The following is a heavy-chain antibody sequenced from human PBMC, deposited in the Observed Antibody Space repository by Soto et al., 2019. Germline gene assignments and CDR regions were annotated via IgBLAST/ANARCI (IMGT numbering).Heavy chain of an antibody. CDR2: ISYDGSHK. J-gene: IGHJ6*02. D-gene: IGHD2-15*01. CDR1: GFTFSNFA. CDR3: ARDYSYQRAMDV. Sequence: GGSLRLSCAASGFTFSNFAMYWVRQAPGKGLEWVTVISYDGSHKYYADSVKGRFTFSRDNSKNTLYLQMNNLRAEDSAVYFCARDYSYQRAMDVWGQGTTVTVSS. V-gene: IGHV3-30-3*01.